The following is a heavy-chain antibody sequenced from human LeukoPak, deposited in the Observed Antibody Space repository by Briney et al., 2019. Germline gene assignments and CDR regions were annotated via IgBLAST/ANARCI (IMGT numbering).Heavy chain of an antibody. J-gene: IGHJ4*02. Sequence: PSETLSLTCTVSGGSISIYYWSWIRQPPGKGLEWIGYIYYSGTTNYNPSLKSRVTISVDTSKNQFSLKLSSVTAADTAVYYCAESPWALYSSSGTGWGQGTLVTVSS. D-gene: IGHD6-6*01. CDR2: IYYSGTT. CDR1: GGSISIYY. V-gene: IGHV4-59*12. CDR3: AESPWALYSSSGTG.